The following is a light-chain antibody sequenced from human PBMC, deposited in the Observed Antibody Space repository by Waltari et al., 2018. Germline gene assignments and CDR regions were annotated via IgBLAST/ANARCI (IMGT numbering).Light chain of an antibody. V-gene: IGKV1-5*03. CDR3: QQYNSYPVT. CDR2: KAS. J-gene: IGKJ3*01. CDR1: HSISSW. Sequence: DIQMTQSPSTLSASVGDRVPITCRASHSISSWLAWFQQKPGKAPKLLIYKASSLESGVPSRFSGSGSGTEFTLTISSLQPDDFATYYCQQYNSYPVTFGPGTKVEIK.